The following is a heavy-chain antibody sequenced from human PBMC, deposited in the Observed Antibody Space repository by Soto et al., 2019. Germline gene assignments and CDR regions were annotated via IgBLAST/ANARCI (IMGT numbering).Heavy chain of an antibody. CDR2: IYYSGST. CDR1: GGSISSYY. V-gene: IGHV4-59*01. J-gene: IGHJ6*03. Sequence: PSETLSLTCTVSGGSISSYYWSWIRQPPGKGLEWIGYIYYSGSTNYNPSLKSRVTISVDTSKNQFSLKLSSVTAADTAVYYCARAEMGLGHPVIFLNYYYYYYMDVWGKGTTVTVSS. CDR3: ARAEMGLGHPVIFLNYYYYYYMDV. D-gene: IGHD3-3*02.